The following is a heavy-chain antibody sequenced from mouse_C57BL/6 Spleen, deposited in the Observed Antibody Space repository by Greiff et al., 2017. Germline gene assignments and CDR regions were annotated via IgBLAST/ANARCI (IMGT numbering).Heavy chain of an antibody. CDR2: IYPGSGST. V-gene: IGHV1-55*01. CDR3: AIYDGYLYYAMDY. CDR1: GYTFTSYW. J-gene: IGHJ4*01. Sequence: QVQLQQPGAELVKPGASVKMSCKASGYTFTSYWITWVKQRPGQGLEWIGDIYPGSGSTNYNEKFKSKATLTVDTSSSTAYMQLSSLTSEDSAVYDCAIYDGYLYYAMDYWGQGTSVTVSS. D-gene: IGHD2-3*01.